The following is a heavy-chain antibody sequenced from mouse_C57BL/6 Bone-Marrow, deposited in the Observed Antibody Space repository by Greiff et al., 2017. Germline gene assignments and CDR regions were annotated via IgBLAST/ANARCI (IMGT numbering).Heavy chain of an antibody. CDR1: GYTFTSYW. CDR3: AGRITTVVDPLVDY. CDR2: IDPSDSYT. V-gene: IGHV1-50*01. J-gene: IGHJ2*01. Sequence: QVQLQQPGAELVKPGASVKLSCKASGYTFTSYWMQWVKQRPGQGLEWIGEIDPSDSYTNYNQKFKGKATLTVDTTSSTAYMQLSSLTSEDSAVYYCAGRITTVVDPLVDYWGKGTTLTVSS. D-gene: IGHD1-1*01.